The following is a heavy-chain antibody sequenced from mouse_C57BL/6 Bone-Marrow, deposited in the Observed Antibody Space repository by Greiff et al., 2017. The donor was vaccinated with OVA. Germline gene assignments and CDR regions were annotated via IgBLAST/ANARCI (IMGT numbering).Heavy chain of an antibody. CDR2: INPSRGYT. CDR3: ARWVLPSWFAY. CDR1: GYTFTSYT. J-gene: IGHJ3*01. Sequence: QVQLQESGAELARPGASVKMSCKASGYTFTSYTMHWVKQRPGQGLEWIGYINPSRGYTKYNQKFKEKATLTADKSSSTAYMPLSSLTSDDSAVYYCARWVLPSWFAYWGQGTLVTVSA. V-gene: IGHV1-4*01. D-gene: IGHD2-12*01.